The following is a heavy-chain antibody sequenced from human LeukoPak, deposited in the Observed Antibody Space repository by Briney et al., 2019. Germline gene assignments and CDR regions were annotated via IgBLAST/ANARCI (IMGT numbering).Heavy chain of an antibody. CDR3: ASSRYDSSGYYGIIAY. D-gene: IGHD3-22*01. J-gene: IGHJ4*02. Sequence: GGSLRLSCAASGFTFSSSWMHWVRQAPGKGLVWVSRINSHGSYTSYADSVKGRFTISRDNAKNTLYLQMNSLRADDTAVYYCASSRYDSSGYYGIIAYWGQGTLVTVSS. CDR2: INSHGSYT. V-gene: IGHV3-74*03. CDR1: GFTFSSSW.